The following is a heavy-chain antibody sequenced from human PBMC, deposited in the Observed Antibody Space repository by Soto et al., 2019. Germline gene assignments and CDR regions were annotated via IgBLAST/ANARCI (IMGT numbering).Heavy chain of an antibody. CDR3: ARTPGRGYSSGWAFDY. CDR1: GGSISSYY. CDR2: IYYRGSP. Sequence: PSETLSLTCTVSGGSISSYYWSWIRQPPGKGLERIGYIYYRGSPNYNPSLKSRVTISVDTSKNQFSLKRGSVTAADTAVYYCARTPGRGYSSGWAFDYWGQGTLVTVSS. V-gene: IGHV4-59*01. J-gene: IGHJ4*02. D-gene: IGHD6-19*01.